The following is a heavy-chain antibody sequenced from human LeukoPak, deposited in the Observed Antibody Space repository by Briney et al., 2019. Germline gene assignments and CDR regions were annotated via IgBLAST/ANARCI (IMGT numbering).Heavy chain of an antibody. V-gene: IGHV4-34*01. CDR2: INHSGST. Sequence: SETLSLTCAVYGGSFSGYYWSWIRQPPGKGLEWIGEINHSGSTNYNPSLKSRVTISVDTSKNQFSLKLSSVTAADTAVYYCARGSMVLLWFGELFRYYFDYWRQGTLVTVSS. CDR1: GGSFSGYY. J-gene: IGHJ4*02. CDR3: ARGSMVLLWFGELFRYYFDY. D-gene: IGHD3-10*01.